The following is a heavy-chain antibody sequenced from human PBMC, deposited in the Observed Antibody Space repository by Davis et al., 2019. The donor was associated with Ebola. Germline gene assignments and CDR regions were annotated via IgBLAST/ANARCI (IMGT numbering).Heavy chain of an antibody. D-gene: IGHD6-13*01. J-gene: IGHJ4*02. CDR3: ARFGYSSSSY. CDR1: GGSISSSSYY. V-gene: IGHV4-61*01. CDR2: IYYSGST. Sequence: PSETLSLTCTVSGGSISSSSYYWSWIRQPPGKGLEWIGYIYYSGSTNYNPSLKSRVTISVDTSKNQFSLKLSSVTAADTAVYYCARFGYSSSSYWGQGTLVTVSS.